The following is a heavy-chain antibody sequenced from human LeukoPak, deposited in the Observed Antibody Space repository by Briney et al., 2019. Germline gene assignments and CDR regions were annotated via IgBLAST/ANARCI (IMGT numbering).Heavy chain of an antibody. D-gene: IGHD3-9*01. V-gene: IGHV3-21*01. J-gene: IGHJ3*02. Sequence: PGGSLRLSCAASGFTFSSYSMNWVRQAPGKGLEWVSSISSSSSYIYYADSVKGRFTISRDNAKNSLYLQMNSLRAEDTAVYYCARRILAGYDAFDIWGQGTMVTVSS. CDR1: GFTFSSYS. CDR2: ISSSSSYI. CDR3: ARRILAGYDAFDI.